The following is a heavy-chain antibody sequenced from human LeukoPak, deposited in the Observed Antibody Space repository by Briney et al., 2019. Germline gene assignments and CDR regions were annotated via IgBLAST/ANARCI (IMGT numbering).Heavy chain of an antibody. V-gene: IGHV4-61*05. CDR3: ATSGQYQLLWY. CDR1: GDSISSSTYY. Sequence: SETLSLTCTVSGDSISSSTYYWGWIRQPPGKGLEWIGYIYYSGSTNYNPSLKSRVTISVDTSKNQFSLKLSSVTAADTAVYYCATSGQYQLLWYWGQGTLVTVSS. J-gene: IGHJ4*02. CDR2: IYYSGST. D-gene: IGHD2-2*01.